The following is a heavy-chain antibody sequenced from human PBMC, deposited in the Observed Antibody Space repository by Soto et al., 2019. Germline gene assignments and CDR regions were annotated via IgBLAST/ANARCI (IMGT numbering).Heavy chain of an antibody. CDR3: ARQYDILTGYYLEVGY. D-gene: IGHD3-9*01. CDR1: GYTFTSYG. J-gene: IGHJ4*02. V-gene: IGHV1-18*01. Sequence: QVQLVQSGAGVKKPGASVKVSCKASGYTFTSYGISWVRQAPGQGLEWMGWISAYSGNTNYAQKLQGRVTMTTDTSTSTAYMELRSLKSDDTAVYYCARQYDILTGYYLEVGYWGQGTLVTVSS. CDR2: ISAYSGNT.